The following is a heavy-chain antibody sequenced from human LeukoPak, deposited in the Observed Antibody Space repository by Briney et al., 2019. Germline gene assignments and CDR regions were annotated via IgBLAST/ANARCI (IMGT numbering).Heavy chain of an antibody. J-gene: IGHJ3*02. CDR2: IYGGGSS. CDR3: ARGTYYYDSSGYLGDAFDI. V-gene: IGHV3-53*01. Sequence: PGGSLRLSCAASGFTVNSNYMSWVRQAPGKGLEWVSVIYGGGSSYYAGSVKGRFTISRDNSKNTLFLQMNSLRAEDTAVYYCARGTYYYDSSGYLGDAFDIWGQGTMVTVSS. D-gene: IGHD3-22*01. CDR1: GFTVNSNY.